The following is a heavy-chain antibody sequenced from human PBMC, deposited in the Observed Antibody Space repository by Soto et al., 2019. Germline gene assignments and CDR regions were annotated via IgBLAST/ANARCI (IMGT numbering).Heavy chain of an antibody. D-gene: IGHD3-3*01. CDR2: ISAYNGNT. Sequence: ASVKVSCKASGYTFTSYGISWVRQAPGQGLEWMGWISAYNGNTNYAQKLQGRVTMTTDTSTSTAYMELRSLRSDDTAVYYCASTIFGLVQHPVYSYYGMDVWGQGTTVTVS. J-gene: IGHJ6*02. CDR3: ASTIFGLVQHPVYSYYGMDV. V-gene: IGHV1-18*01. CDR1: GYTFTSYG.